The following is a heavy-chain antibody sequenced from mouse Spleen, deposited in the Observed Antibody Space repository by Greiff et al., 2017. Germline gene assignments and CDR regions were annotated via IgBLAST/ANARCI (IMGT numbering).Heavy chain of an antibody. D-gene: IGHD1-1*01. CDR3: VRQGYYGSSYDAMDY. CDR2: IRSKSNNYAT. Sequence: EVQLVESGGGLVQPKGSLKLSCAASGFTFNTYAMNWVRQAPGKGLEWVARIRSKSNNYATYYADSVKDRFTISRDDSQSMLYLQMNNLKTEDTAMYYCVRQGYYGSSYDAMDYWGQGTSVTVSS. J-gene: IGHJ4*01. CDR1: GFTFNTYA. V-gene: IGHV10-1*02.